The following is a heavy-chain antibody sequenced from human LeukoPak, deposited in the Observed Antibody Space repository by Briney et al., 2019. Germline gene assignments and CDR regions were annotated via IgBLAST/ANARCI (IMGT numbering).Heavy chain of an antibody. CDR3: AKGTVGATF. D-gene: IGHD1-26*01. J-gene: IGHJ4*02. CDR2: IKKVGNEK. V-gene: IGHV3-7*01. Sequence: GGSLRPSCAASGFTFSSYAMSWVRQAPGKGLEWVANIKKVGNEKYYVDSVKGRFTISRDNAKNSLYLQMNSLRVKDTAMYYCAKGTVGATFGGQGTLVTVS. CDR1: GFTFSSYA.